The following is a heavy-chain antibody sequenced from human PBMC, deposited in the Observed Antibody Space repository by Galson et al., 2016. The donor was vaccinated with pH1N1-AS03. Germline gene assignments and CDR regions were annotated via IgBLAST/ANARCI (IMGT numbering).Heavy chain of an antibody. Sequence: SLRLSCAASGFTFSSYEMNWVRQAPGKGLEWVSYITSSGSTIYNADSVKGRFTISRDNAKNSLYLQMNSLRDEDTGVYYCARASRHIGITETWGQGTLVTVSS. V-gene: IGHV3-48*03. CDR2: ITSSGSTI. CDR1: GFTFSSYE. J-gene: IGHJ5*02. CDR3: ARASRHIGITET. D-gene: IGHD2-21*01.